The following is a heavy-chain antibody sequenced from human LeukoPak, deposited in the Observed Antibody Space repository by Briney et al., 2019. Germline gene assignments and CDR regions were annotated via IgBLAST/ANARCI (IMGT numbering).Heavy chain of an antibody. Sequence: GASVKVSCKVSGYTLTELSMHWVRQAPGKGLEWMGGLDPEDGETIYAQKFQGRVTMTEDTSTDTAYMELSSLRSEDTAVYYCATTVPVPAGGNWFDPWGRGTLVTVSS. CDR1: GYTLTELS. CDR2: LDPEDGET. CDR3: ATTVPVPAGGNWFDP. D-gene: IGHD2-2*01. J-gene: IGHJ5*02. V-gene: IGHV1-24*01.